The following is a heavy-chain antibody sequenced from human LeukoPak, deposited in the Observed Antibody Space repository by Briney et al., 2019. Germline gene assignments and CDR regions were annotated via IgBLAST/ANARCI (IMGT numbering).Heavy chain of an antibody. J-gene: IGHJ6*03. Sequence: GGSLRLSRAASGFTFSDYYMSWIRQAPGKGLEWVSYISSSGSTIYYADSVKGRFTISRDNAKNSLYLQMNSLRAEDTAVYYCARGVSADYYYYYYMDVWGKGTTVTISS. CDR3: ARGVSADYYYYYYMDV. D-gene: IGHD2-8*01. CDR1: GFTFSDYY. CDR2: ISSSGSTI. V-gene: IGHV3-11*01.